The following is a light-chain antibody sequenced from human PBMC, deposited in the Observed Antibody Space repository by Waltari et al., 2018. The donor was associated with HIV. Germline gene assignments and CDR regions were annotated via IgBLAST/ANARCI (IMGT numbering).Light chain of an antibody. Sequence: DIQMTQSPSSLSASVGDRVTITCQASRDISNHLNWYQQKPGTAPQLLIYDASNVETGIPSRFGGSGSGTDFTFTISSLQPEDSAIYSCQQYANVPWTFGQGTRVEIK. V-gene: IGKV1-33*01. CDR1: RDISNH. CDR3: QQYANVPWT. CDR2: DAS. J-gene: IGKJ1*01.